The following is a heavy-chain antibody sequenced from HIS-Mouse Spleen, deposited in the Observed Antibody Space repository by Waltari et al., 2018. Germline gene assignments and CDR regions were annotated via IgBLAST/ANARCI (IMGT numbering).Heavy chain of an antibody. J-gene: IGHJ4*02. D-gene: IGHD6-13*01. Sequence: QVQLQQWGAGLLKPSETLSLTCAVYGGSFSGYYWSWIRQPPGKGLEWIGEINHSGSTNYNPSLKSRVTISVDTSKNQFSLKLSSVTAADTAVYYCARGGERIAAAGKSPFDYWGQGTLVTVSS. V-gene: IGHV4-34*01. CDR3: ARGGERIAAAGKSPFDY. CDR1: GGSFSGYY. CDR2: INHSGST.